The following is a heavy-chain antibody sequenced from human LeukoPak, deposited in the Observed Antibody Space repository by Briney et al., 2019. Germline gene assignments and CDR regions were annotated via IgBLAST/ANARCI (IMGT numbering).Heavy chain of an antibody. CDR2: ISYDGSNK. CDR3: ARGREAGYCSGGSCYSGYFQH. V-gene: IGHV3-30-3*01. D-gene: IGHD2-15*01. J-gene: IGHJ1*01. CDR1: GFTFGSYA. Sequence: RSLRLSCAASGFTFGSYAMHWVRQAPGKGLEWVAVISYDGSNKYYADSVKGRFTISRDNSKNTLYLQMNSLRAEDTAVYYCARGREAGYCSGGSCYSGYFQHWGQGTLVTVSS.